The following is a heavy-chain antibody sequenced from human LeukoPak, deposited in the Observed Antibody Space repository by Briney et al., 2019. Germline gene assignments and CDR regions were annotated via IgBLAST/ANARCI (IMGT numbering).Heavy chain of an antibody. CDR1: GGSFSGYY. CDR3: ARHSSSQRPNFDY. V-gene: IGHV4-34*01. J-gene: IGHJ4*02. CDR2: IYYSGST. Sequence: SETLSLTCAVYGGSFSGYYWSWIRQPPGKGLEWIGSIYYSGSTYYNPSLKSRVTISVDTSKNQFSLKLSSVTAADTAVYYCARHSSSQRPNFDYWGQGTLVTVSS. D-gene: IGHD6-13*01.